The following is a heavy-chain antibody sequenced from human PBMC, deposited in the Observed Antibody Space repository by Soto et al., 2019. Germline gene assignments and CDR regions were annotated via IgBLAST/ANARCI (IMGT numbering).Heavy chain of an antibody. CDR1: GGTFSSYA. V-gene: IGHV1-69*01. D-gene: IGHD4-17*01. CDR3: ARGPVPRTTVTKPFPDY. CDR2: IIPIFGTA. Sequence: QVQLVQSGAEVKKPGSSVKVSCKASGGTFSSYAISWVRQAPGQGLEWMGGIIPIFGTANYAQKFQGRVTIPADESTSTAYMELSSLRSEDTAVYYCARGPVPRTTVTKPFPDYWGQGTLVTVSS. J-gene: IGHJ4*02.